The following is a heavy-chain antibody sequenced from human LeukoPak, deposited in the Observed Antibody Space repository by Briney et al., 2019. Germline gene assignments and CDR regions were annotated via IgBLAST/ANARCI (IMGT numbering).Heavy chain of an antibody. CDR1: GFTFSSYS. CDR2: ISSSSSYI. D-gene: IGHD6-19*01. J-gene: IGHJ3*02. Sequence: GGSLRLSCAASGFTFSSYSMNWVRQAPGKGLEWVSSISSSSSYIYYADSVKGRFTISRDNAKNSLYLQMNSLRAEDTAVYYCAGSIAVAEHDAFDIWGQGTMVTVSS. V-gene: IGHV3-21*01. CDR3: AGSIAVAEHDAFDI.